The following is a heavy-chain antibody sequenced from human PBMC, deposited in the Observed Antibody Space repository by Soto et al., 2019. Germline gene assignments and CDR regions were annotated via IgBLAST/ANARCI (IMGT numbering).Heavy chain of an antibody. V-gene: IGHV4-34*01. J-gene: IGHJ4*02. CDR3: ARGREEYVWGSYRHSRPIYFDY. D-gene: IGHD3-16*02. CDR1: GGSFSGYY. Sequence: SETLSLTCAVYGGSFSGYYWSWIRQPPGKGLEWIGEINHSGSTNYNPSLKSRVTISVDTSKNQFSLKLSSVTAADTAVYYCARGREEYVWGSYRHSRPIYFDYWGQGTLVTVS. CDR2: INHSGST.